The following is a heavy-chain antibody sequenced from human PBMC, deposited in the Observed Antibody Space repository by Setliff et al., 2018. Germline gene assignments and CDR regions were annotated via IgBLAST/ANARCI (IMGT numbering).Heavy chain of an antibody. CDR1: GYSISSGYY. CDR3: ARDRQWLVHGYYYYGMDV. Sequence: ASETLSLTCTVSGYSISSGYYWGWIRQPPGKGLEWIGSIYHSGSTYYNPSLKSRVTISVDTSKNQFSLKLSSVTAADTAVYYCARDRQWLVHGYYYYGMDVWGQGTTVTVSS. J-gene: IGHJ6*02. V-gene: IGHV4-38-2*02. CDR2: IYHSGST. D-gene: IGHD6-19*01.